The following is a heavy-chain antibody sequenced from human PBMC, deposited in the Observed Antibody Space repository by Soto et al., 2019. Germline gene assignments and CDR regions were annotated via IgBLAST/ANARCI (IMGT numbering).Heavy chain of an antibody. V-gene: IGHV4-30-2*01. Sequence: PSETLSLTCAVSGGSISSGGHSWSWIRQPPGKGLEWIGYIYHSGSTYYNPSLKSRVTISVDRSKNQFSLKLSSVTAADTAVYYCARGVTTVTTIDYWVQGTLVTVSS. CDR1: GGSISSGGHS. CDR3: ARGVTTVTTIDY. D-gene: IGHD4-17*01. J-gene: IGHJ4*02. CDR2: IYHSGST.